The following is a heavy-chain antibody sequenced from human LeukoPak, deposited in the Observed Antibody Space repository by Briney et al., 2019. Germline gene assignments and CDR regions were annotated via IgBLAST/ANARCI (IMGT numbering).Heavy chain of an antibody. CDR1: GFTFSSYG. J-gene: IGHJ4*02. V-gene: IGHV3-30*03. CDR2: ISHDGSKK. D-gene: IGHD3-22*01. Sequence: PGRSLRLSCAASGFTFSSYGMHWVRQAPGKGLEWVAVISHDGSKKYYADSVKGRFTISRDNSKNTLYLQMNSLRDEDTAVYYCARDYPWWIYYDSSGDYWGQGTLVTVSS. CDR3: ARDYPWWIYYDSSGDY.